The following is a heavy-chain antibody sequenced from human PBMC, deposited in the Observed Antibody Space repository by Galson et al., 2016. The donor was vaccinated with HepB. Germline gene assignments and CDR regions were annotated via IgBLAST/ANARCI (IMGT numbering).Heavy chain of an antibody. J-gene: IGHJ6*02. CDR2: ITSTSSYI. V-gene: IGHV3-21*01. CDR3: ARLMTTVTTARDYYYGMDV. D-gene: IGHD4-17*01. Sequence: SLRLSCAAPGFTFSSYSMNWVRQAPGKGLEWVSSITSTSSYIYYADSVKGRFTISRDNAKNSLYLQMNSLRAEDTAVYYCARLMTTVTTARDYYYGMDVWGQGTTVTVSS. CDR1: GFTFSSYS.